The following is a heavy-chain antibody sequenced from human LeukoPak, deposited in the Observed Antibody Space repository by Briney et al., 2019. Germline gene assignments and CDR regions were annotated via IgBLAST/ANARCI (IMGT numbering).Heavy chain of an antibody. CDR3: ARTTPGTSGFDY. CDR2: INPNSDAT. Sequence: ASVKVSCKASGYTFTGYFMHWMRQAPGQGLEWMAWINPNSDATNYAPKFQGRVTLTRDTSITTAYMELSRLRSDDTAVYYCARTTPGTSGFDYWGQGTLVTVSS. CDR1: GYTFTGYF. J-gene: IGHJ4*02. V-gene: IGHV1-2*02. D-gene: IGHD1-1*01.